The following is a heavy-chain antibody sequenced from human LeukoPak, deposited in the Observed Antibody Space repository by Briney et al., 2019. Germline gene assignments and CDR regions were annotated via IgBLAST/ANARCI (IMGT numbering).Heavy chain of an antibody. CDR2: INPSGGST. CDR1: GYTFTSYY. CDR3: ARDYASNVPFDY. Sequence: ASVKVSCKASGYTFTSYYMHWVRQAPGQGLEWMGIINPSGGSTSYAQKSQGRVTMTRDTSTSTVYMELSSLRSEDTAVYYCARDYASNVPFDYWGQGTLVTVSS. D-gene: IGHD3-16*01. J-gene: IGHJ4*02. V-gene: IGHV1-46*01.